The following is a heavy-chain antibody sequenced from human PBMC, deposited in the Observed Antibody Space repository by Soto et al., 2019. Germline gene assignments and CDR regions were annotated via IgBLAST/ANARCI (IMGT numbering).Heavy chain of an antibody. J-gene: IGHJ5*02. D-gene: IGHD2-2*01. Sequence: PSETLSLTCSVSGGSIINQFWSWIRQPPGKGLEWIGYISYSGNTNYNPSLKSRLTISLDTSKSQFSLKLSSVTAADTAVYYCARDLGTTSRFAPWGQGTLVTVSS. CDR3: ARDLGTTSRFAP. CDR1: GGSIINQF. CDR2: ISYSGNT. V-gene: IGHV4-59*11.